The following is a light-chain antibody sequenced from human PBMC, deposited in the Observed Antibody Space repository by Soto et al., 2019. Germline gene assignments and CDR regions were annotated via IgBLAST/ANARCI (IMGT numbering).Light chain of an antibody. CDR2: EVS. CDR3: SSYPSSSTLVV. J-gene: IGLJ2*01. CDR1: SSDVGGYNY. Sequence: QSVLTQPASVSGSPGQSITISCTGTSSDVGGYNYVSWYQQHPGKAPKLMIYEVSNRPSGVSNRFSGSKSGNTASLTISGLQAEDEADYYCSSYPSSSTLVVFGVGTKLTVL. V-gene: IGLV2-14*01.